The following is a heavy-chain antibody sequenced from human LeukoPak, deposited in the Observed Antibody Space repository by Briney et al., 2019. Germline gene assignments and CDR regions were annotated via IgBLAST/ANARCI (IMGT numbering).Heavy chain of an antibody. CDR1: GFTFSDYY. V-gene: IGHV3-11*01. CDR3: ARVTYYYDSSGYYENLNQFDY. CDR2: ISSSGSTI. D-gene: IGHD3-22*01. J-gene: IGHJ4*02. Sequence: GGSLRLPCAASGFTFSDYYMSWIRQAPGKGLEWVSYISSSGSTIYYADSVKGRFTISRDNAKNSLYLQMNSLRAEDTAVYYCARVTYYYDSSGYYENLNQFDYWGQGTLVTVSS.